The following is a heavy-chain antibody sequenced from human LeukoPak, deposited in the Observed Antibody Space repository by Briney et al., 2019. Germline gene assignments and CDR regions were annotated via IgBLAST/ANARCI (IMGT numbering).Heavy chain of an antibody. D-gene: IGHD5-12*01. J-gene: IGHJ6*03. Sequence: PSETLSLTCTVSGYSISSGYYWGWIRQPPGKGLEWIGSIYHSGSTYYNPSLKSRVTISVDTSKNQFSLKLSSVTAADTAVYYCARMDIVATNHMDVWGKGTTVTISS. CDR1: GYSISSGYY. CDR3: ARMDIVATNHMDV. CDR2: IYHSGST. V-gene: IGHV4-38-2*02.